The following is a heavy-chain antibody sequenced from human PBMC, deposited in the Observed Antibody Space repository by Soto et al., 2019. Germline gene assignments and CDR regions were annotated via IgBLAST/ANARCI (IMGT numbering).Heavy chain of an antibody. CDR2: IIPLYGTV. CDR1: GGTFNSYG. V-gene: IGHV1-69*06. Sequence: QAHLAQSGAEVKKPGSSVTVSCKASGGTFNSYGISWVRQAPGQGLDWMGVIIPLYGTVNYAQKFQGRVSINADKSTSTAYMDLNRLRSDDTAVYYCARVRVIRGVIPSHFGLWGQGTQVTVSS. J-gene: IGHJ4*02. CDR3: ARVRVIRGVIPSHFGL. D-gene: IGHD3-10*01.